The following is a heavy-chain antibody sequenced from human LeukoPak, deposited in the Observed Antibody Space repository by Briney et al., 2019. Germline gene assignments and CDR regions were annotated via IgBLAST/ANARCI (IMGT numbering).Heavy chain of an antibody. V-gene: IGHV4-34*01. J-gene: IGHJ4*02. CDR3: ARNYDYVWGSPFDY. D-gene: IGHD3-16*01. CDR1: GGSFSGYY. Sequence: SETLSLTCAVYGGSFSGYYWSWIRQPPGKGLEWIGEINHSGSTNYNPSLKSRVTISVDTSKNQFSLKLSSVTAEDTAVYYCARNYDYVWGSPFDYWGQGTLVTVSS. CDR2: INHSGST.